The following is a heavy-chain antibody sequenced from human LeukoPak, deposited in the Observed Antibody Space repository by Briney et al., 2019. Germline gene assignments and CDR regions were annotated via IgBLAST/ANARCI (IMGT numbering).Heavy chain of an antibody. CDR2: ISGTGNNI. Sequence: GGSLRLSCAASGFSFSTSALTWIRQAPGKGLEWVSSISGTGNNIYYADSVKGRFTISRDNAKNSLYLQMNSLRAEDTAVYYCARVWEYYYGSGTYYYYYYMDVWGKGTTVTVSS. CDR1: GFSFSTSA. D-gene: IGHD3-10*01. J-gene: IGHJ6*03. V-gene: IGHV3-21*01. CDR3: ARVWEYYYGSGTYYYYYYMDV.